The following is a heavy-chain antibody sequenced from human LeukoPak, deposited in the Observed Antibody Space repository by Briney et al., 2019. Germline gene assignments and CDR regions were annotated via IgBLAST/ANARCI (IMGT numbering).Heavy chain of an antibody. Sequence: GGSLRLSCAASGFTFSSYGMHWVRQAPGKGLEWVAVISYGGSNKYYADSVKGRFTISRDNSKNTLYLQMNSLRAEDTAVYYCAGEEGAIPDAFDIWGQGTMVTVSS. D-gene: IGHD1-26*01. V-gene: IGHV3-30*03. CDR1: GFTFSSYG. J-gene: IGHJ3*02. CDR2: ISYGGSNK. CDR3: AGEEGAIPDAFDI.